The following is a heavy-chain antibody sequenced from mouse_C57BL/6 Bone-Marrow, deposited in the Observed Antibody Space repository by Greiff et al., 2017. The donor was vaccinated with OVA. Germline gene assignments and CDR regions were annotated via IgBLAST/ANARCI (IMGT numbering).Heavy chain of an antibody. CDR1: GYAFSSSW. CDR2: IYPGDGDT. V-gene: IGHV1-82*01. CDR3: ARSARDFDY. Sequence: QVQLKQSGPELVKPGASVKISCKASGYAFSSSWMNWVKQRPGKGIEWIGRIYPGDGDTNYNGKFKGKATLTADKSSSTAYMQLSSLTSEDSAVYFCARSARDFDYWGQGTTLTVSS. J-gene: IGHJ2*01.